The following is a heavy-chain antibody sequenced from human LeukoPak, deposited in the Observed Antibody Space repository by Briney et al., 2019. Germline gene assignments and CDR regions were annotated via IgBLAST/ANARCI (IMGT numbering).Heavy chain of an antibody. CDR2: IYYSGST. J-gene: IGHJ4*02. Sequence: SETLSLTCTVSGGSISSYYWSWIRQPPGKGLEWIGYIYYSGSTNYNPSLKSRVTISVDTSKNQFSLRLSSVTAADTAVYYCARGATVTTPFDYWGQGTLVTVSS. V-gene: IGHV4-59*01. CDR3: ARGATVTTPFDY. CDR1: GGSISSYY. D-gene: IGHD4-17*01.